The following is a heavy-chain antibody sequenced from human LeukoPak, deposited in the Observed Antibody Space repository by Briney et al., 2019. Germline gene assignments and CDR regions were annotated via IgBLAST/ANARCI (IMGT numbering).Heavy chain of an antibody. CDR1: GFTFDDYA. D-gene: IGHD4-17*01. CDR3: AKDISGDSGMDV. CDR2: ISWNSGSI. Sequence: GGSLRLSCAASGFTFDDYAMHWVRQAPGKGLEWVSGISWNSGSIGYADSVKGRFTISRDNAKNSLYLQMNSLRAEDTALYHCAKDISGDSGMDVWGQGTTVTVSS. J-gene: IGHJ6*02. V-gene: IGHV3-9*01.